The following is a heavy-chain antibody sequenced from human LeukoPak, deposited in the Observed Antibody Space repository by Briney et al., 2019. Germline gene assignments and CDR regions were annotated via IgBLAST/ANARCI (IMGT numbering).Heavy chain of an antibody. V-gene: IGHV3-23*01. CDR1: GFTLRSYA. CDR3: AKATCGGECYRFDY. CDR2: LSGSGSST. J-gene: IGHJ4*02. Sequence: GGSLRLSCAASGFTLRSYAMSWVRQAPGKGLEWVSTLSGSGSSTYYAASVKGRFTISRDNPKNTLHLQINSLTAEDTAVYYCAKATCGGECYRFDYWGQGTLVTVSS. D-gene: IGHD2-21*01.